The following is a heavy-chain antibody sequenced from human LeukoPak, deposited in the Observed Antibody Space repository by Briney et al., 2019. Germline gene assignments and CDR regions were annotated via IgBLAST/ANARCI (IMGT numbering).Heavy chain of an antibody. CDR3: ARDHPSATYYYDSSGSGDAFDI. Sequence: GGSLRLSCAASGFPFSSYAMKWVRQAPGKGLEWVSGISGSGYGTYYADSAKGRFTISRDNSKNTLYLQMNSLRAEDTAVYYCARDHPSATYYYDSSGSGDAFDIWGQGTMVTVSS. CDR2: ISGSGYGT. D-gene: IGHD3-22*01. V-gene: IGHV3-23*01. CDR1: GFPFSSYA. J-gene: IGHJ3*02.